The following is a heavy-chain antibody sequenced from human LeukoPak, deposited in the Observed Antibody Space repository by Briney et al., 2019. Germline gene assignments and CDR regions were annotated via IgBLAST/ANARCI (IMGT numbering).Heavy chain of an antibody. Sequence: GGSLRLSCAASRFTFSTYTMNWVRQAPGKGLEWVSSISSSSSYIYYADSVKGRFTISRDNAKNSLYLQMNTLRAEDTAVYYCARDRTTVTTFDYWGQGTLVAVSS. D-gene: IGHD4-17*01. V-gene: IGHV3-21*01. J-gene: IGHJ4*02. CDR3: ARDRTTVTTFDY. CDR1: RFTFSTYT. CDR2: ISSSSSYI.